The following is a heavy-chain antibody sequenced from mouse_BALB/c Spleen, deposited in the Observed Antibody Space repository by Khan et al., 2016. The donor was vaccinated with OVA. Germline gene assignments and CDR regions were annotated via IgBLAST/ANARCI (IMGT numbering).Heavy chain of an antibody. CDR2: VSTGGSYT. J-gene: IGHJ3*01. CDR1: GFTFSTYG. D-gene: IGHD1-1*01. Sequence: EVQLVVSGGDLVKPGGSLKLSCAASGFTFSTYGMSWVRQTPDKRLEWVATVSTGGSYTYYADSVNVRFTISRDNAKNTLYLQMSGLKSEDTAMFYCTRLAYYYDSEGFAYWGQGTLVTVSA. V-gene: IGHV5-6*01. CDR3: TRLAYYYDSEGFAY.